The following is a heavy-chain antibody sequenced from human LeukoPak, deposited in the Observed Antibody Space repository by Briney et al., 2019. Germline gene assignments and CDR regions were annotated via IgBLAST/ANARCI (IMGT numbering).Heavy chain of an antibody. Sequence: ASVKVSCKASGYTFTSYDINWVRQATGQGLEWMGWMNPNSGNTGYAQKFQGRVTMTRDTSISTAYMELSRLRSDDTAVYYCAKVMAGTVAFDIWGQGTMVTVSP. J-gene: IGHJ3*02. D-gene: IGHD6-19*01. CDR2: MNPNSGNT. V-gene: IGHV1-8*01. CDR3: AKVMAGTVAFDI. CDR1: GYTFTSYD.